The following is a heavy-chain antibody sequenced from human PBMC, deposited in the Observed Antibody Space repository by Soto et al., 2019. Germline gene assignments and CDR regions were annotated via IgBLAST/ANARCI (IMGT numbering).Heavy chain of an antibody. V-gene: IGHV3-23*01. J-gene: IGHJ3*02. Sequence: EVQLLESGGGLVQTGGSLRLSCAASGFTFSNYGMSWVRQAPGKGLEWVSVISGSGGSTYYADSVKGRLTISRDNSKKNLYLQMNSLRAEDTAVYYCAKGVTTVTPRVAFDIWGQGTMVTVSS. CDR1: GFTFSNYG. D-gene: IGHD4-17*01. CDR2: ISGSGGST. CDR3: AKGVTTVTPRVAFDI.